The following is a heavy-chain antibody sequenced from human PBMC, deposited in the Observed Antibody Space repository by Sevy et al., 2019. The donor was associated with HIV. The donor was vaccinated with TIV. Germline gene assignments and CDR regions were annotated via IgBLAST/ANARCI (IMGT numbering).Heavy chain of an antibody. V-gene: IGHV3-23*01. J-gene: IGHJ3*02. CDR2: ISGSGGST. Sequence: GGSLRLSCAASGFTFTNYAMNWVRQAPGKGLEWVSTISGSGGSTYYADSVKGRFTISRDNSKNTLYLQMNSLRAADTALYYCARDHGESGGYYPLGAFDIWGQGTMVTVSS. CDR3: ARDHGESGGYYPLGAFDI. D-gene: IGHD3-22*01. CDR1: GFTFTNYA.